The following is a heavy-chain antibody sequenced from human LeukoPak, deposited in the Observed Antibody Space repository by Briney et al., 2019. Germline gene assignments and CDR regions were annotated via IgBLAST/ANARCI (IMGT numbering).Heavy chain of an antibody. V-gene: IGHV1-18*01. CDR2: ISAYNGNT. Sequence: ASVTVSCKASGYTFTSYGISWVRQAPGQGLEWTGWISAYNGNTNYAQKLQGRVTMTTDTSTSTAYMELRSLRSDDTAVYYCARAYNWNDPPYLYYYYYYGMDVWAKGPRSPSP. D-gene: IGHD1-1*01. J-gene: IGHJ6*02. CDR3: ARAYNWNDPPYLYYYYYYGMDV. CDR1: GYTFTSYG.